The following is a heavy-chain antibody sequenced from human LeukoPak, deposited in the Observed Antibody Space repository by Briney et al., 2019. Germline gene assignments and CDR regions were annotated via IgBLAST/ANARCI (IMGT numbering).Heavy chain of an antibody. J-gene: IGHJ6*02. Sequence: GGSLRLSCAASGFTFDDYTMHWVRQAPGKGLEWVSLISWDGGSTYYADSVKGRFTISRDNSKNSLYLQMNSLGTEDTALYYCAKGNGSSFYYGMDVWGQGTTVTVSS. V-gene: IGHV3-43*01. CDR2: ISWDGGST. CDR3: AKGNGSSFYYGMDV. D-gene: IGHD6-6*01. CDR1: GFTFDDYT.